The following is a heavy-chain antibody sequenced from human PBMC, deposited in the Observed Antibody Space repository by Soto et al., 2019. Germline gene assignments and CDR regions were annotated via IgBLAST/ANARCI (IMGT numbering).Heavy chain of an antibody. D-gene: IGHD6-19*01. CDR3: ARIIAVAGTIYFDY. CDR1: GYTITSYY. V-gene: IGHV1-46*01. Sequence: PVKVSCQASGYTITSYYMHCVRQDPGQGLEWMGIINPSGGSTSYAQKFQGRVTMTRDTSTSTVYMELSSLSSVTAADTAVYYCARIIAVAGTIYFDYWGQGTLVTVSS. J-gene: IGHJ4*02. CDR2: INPSGGST.